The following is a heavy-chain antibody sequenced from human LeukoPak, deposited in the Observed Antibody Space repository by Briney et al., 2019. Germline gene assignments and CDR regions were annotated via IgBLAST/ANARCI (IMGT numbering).Heavy chain of an antibody. D-gene: IGHD3-10*01. J-gene: IGHJ4*02. V-gene: IGHV3-23*01. Sequence: GRSLRLSCAASGFTFSSNAMRWVRQAPGKGLEWVSAVSGSGGTMLYADSVKGRFTISRDNSRNTVSLQMNSLRAEDTAIYYCARGSGAYFDYWGLGTLVIVSS. CDR3: ARGSGAYFDY. CDR1: GFTFSSNA. CDR2: VSGSGGTM.